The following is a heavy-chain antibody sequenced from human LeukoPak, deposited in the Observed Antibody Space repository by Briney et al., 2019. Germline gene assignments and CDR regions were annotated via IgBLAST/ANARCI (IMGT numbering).Heavy chain of an antibody. CDR3: ARDVYCTSVSCYGFGMDV. D-gene: IGHD2-2*01. Sequence: ASVKVSCKASDYSFLSYGISWVRQAPGQGLAWMGWVNPNNGDTHYAQKFQGRVTMTTDTSTGTANMELRSLRSDDTAVYYCARDVYCTSVSCYGFGMDVWGQGTTVTVSS. V-gene: IGHV1-18*01. J-gene: IGHJ6*02. CDR2: VNPNNGDT. CDR1: DYSFLSYG.